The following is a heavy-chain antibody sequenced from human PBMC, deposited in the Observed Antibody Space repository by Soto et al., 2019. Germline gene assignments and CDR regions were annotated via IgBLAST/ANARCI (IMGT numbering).Heavy chain of an antibody. D-gene: IGHD4-17*01. V-gene: IGHV3-23*01. CDR3: AKEGSYGDAAPFDY. CDR2: VSGSGGNT. J-gene: IGHJ4*02. CDR1: GFTFSSYA. Sequence: GGSLRLSCAASGFTFSSYAMSWVRQAPGKGLEWVSGVSGSGGNTYYADSVKGRFTVSRDNSKSTLYLQINSLRAEDTAVYYCAKEGSYGDAAPFDYWGQGTLVTVSS.